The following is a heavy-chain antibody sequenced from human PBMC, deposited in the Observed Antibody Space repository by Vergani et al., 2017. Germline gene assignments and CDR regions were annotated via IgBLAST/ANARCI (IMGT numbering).Heavy chain of an antibody. V-gene: IGHV4-59*01. CDR1: GGSISSYY. J-gene: IGHJ4*02. CDR3: ARGSVRSDY. D-gene: IGHD2-8*01. Sequence: QVQLQESGPGLVKPSDTLSLTCTVSGGSISSYYWSWIRQPPGKGLEWIGYIYYSGSTNYNPSLKSRVTISVDTSKNQFSLKLSSVTAADTAVYYCARGSVRSDYWGQGTLVTVSS. CDR2: IYYSGST.